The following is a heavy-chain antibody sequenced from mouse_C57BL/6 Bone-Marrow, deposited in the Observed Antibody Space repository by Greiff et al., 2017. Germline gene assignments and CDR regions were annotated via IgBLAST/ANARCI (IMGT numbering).Heavy chain of an antibody. D-gene: IGHD2-2*01. CDR2: IYPRDGST. V-gene: IGHV1-85*01. Sequence: VKLQESGPELVKPGASVKLSCKASGYTFTSYDINWVKQRPGQGLEWIGWIYPRDGSTKYNEKFKGKATLTVDTSSSTAYMELHSLTSEDSAVYFCARVYGYDDAAWFAYWGQGTLVTVSA. J-gene: IGHJ3*01. CDR1: GYTFTSYD. CDR3: ARVYGYDDAAWFAY.